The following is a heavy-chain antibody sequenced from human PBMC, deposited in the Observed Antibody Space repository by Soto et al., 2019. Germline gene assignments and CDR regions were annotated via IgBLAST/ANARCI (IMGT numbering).Heavy chain of an antibody. CDR1: GYTFTSYG. Sequence: ASVKVSCKASGYTFTSYGISWVRQAPGQGLEWMGWISAYNGNTNYAQKLQGRVTMTTDTSTSTAYMELRSLRSDDTAVYYCARGGPTMVRGVVALDIWGQGTMVTVSS. CDR3: ARGGPTMVRGVVALDI. V-gene: IGHV1-18*04. D-gene: IGHD3-10*01. J-gene: IGHJ3*02. CDR2: ISAYNGNT.